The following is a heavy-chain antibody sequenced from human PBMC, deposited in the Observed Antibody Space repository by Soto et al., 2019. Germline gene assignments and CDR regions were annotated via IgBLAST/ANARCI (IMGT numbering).Heavy chain of an antibody. Sequence: SEAQFLTCAVSGGSIRCNNWGSWVCQPPGKGLGRLGEIHHSGVTNCNPSSMSRVTISVEKSRNQFSLWLSSLTAADTAVYYCASISAYHLDCLGRLPLVTVSS. CDR1: GGSIRCNNW. J-gene: IGHJ4*02. D-gene: IGHD3-16*01. V-gene: IGHV4-4*02. CDR2: IHHSGVT. CDR3: ASISAYHLDC.